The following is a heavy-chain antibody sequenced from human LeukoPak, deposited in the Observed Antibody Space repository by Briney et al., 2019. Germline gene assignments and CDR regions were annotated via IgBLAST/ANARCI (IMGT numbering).Heavy chain of an antibody. V-gene: IGHV3-23*01. CDR3: AKGLYYYDSNGAFDY. J-gene: IGHJ4*02. D-gene: IGHD3-22*01. Sequence: PGGSLRLSCAASGFTFSSYTMNWVRQAPGKGLEWVSAISGSGGSTYYADSVKGRFTISRDNSKNTLYLQMNSLRAEDTAVYYCAKGLYYYDSNGAFDYWGQGTLVTVSS. CDR2: ISGSGGST. CDR1: GFTFSSYT.